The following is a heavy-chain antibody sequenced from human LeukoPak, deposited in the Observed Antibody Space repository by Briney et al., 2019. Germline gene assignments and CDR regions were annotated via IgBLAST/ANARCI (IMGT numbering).Heavy chain of an antibody. Sequence: GGSLRLSCAASGFTFSAYSMNWVRQAPGKGLQWVSSIDSSSTYIFYADSVKGRFTISRDNAENSVYLQMNSLRVEDTAVYYCAREGLEEGFDYWGQGTLVTVSS. CDR3: AREGLEEGFDY. J-gene: IGHJ4*02. D-gene: IGHD6-19*01. V-gene: IGHV3-21*06. CDR1: GFTFSAYS. CDR2: IDSSSTYI.